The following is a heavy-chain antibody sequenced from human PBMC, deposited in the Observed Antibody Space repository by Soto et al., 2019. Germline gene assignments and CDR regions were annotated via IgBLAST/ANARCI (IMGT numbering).Heavy chain of an antibody. CDR1: GGSISSYY. Sequence: SETLSLTCTVSGGSISSYYWSWIRQPPGKGLEWIGYIYYSGSTNYNPSLKSRVTISVDTSKNQFSLKLSSVTAADTAVYYCARGGVVWTFDYWGQGALVTVSS. CDR2: IYYSGST. J-gene: IGHJ4*02. D-gene: IGHD2-8*02. CDR3: ARGGVVWTFDY. V-gene: IGHV4-59*01.